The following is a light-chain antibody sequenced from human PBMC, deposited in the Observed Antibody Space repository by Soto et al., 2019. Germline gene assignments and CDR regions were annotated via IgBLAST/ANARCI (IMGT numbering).Light chain of an antibody. CDR1: SSDVGGYNY. Sequence: QPVLTQPASVSGSPGQSITISCTGTSSDVGGYNYVSWYQQHPGKAPKLMIYDVSNRPSGVSNRFSGSKSGNTASLTISGLQAEDEADYYCSSYTSSSTDFGTGTKLTVL. CDR2: DVS. CDR3: SSYTSSSTD. J-gene: IGLJ1*01. V-gene: IGLV2-14*01.